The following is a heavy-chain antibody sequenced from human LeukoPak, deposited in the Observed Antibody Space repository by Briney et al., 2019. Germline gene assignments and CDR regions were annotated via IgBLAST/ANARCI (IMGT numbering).Heavy chain of an antibody. CDR1: GFSFGDYG. CDR2: MRSTTHSGTT. J-gene: IGHJ4*02. CDR3: TRAPYNSENYPYCFDF. Sequence: GGSLRLSCTASGFSFGDYGLSWVRQAPGKGLEWVSFMRSTTHSGTTEYAASVKGRFTMSRDDSKRIAYLQMNSLITEDTAVYYCTRAPYNSENYPYCFDFWGQGTLVTVSS. V-gene: IGHV3-49*04. D-gene: IGHD1-7*01.